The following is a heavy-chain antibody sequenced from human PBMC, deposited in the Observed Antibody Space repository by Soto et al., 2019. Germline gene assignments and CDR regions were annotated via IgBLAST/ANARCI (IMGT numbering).Heavy chain of an antibody. D-gene: IGHD3-10*01. CDR2: IYHTGST. Sequence: QVQLQESGPGLVKPSQTLTLTCTVSGGSISSGGYYWGWIRQPPGKGLEWIGYIYHTGSTYYSPSLKSRATISIDTSKNQFSLKVTSVTAADTAIYYWARVYSSGSGWFAPWGQGTLVTVSS. CDR1: GGSISSGGYY. V-gene: IGHV4-31*03. CDR3: ARVYSSGSGWFAP. J-gene: IGHJ5*02.